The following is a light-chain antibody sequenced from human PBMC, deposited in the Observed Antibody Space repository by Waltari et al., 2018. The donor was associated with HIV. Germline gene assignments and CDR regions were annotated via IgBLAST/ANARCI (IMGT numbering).Light chain of an antibody. CDR2: DNN. Sequence: QSVLTQPPSVSAAPGQNVIISCSGSSSNIGKNSVSWYQQLPGTAPKLLIYDNNKRPSGIPDRFSGSKSGTPATLVIIGLQTGDEADYYCGAWDSSLNDDGVFGGGTKLTVL. CDR1: SSNIGKNS. J-gene: IGLJ2*01. V-gene: IGLV1-51*01. CDR3: GAWDSSLNDDGV.